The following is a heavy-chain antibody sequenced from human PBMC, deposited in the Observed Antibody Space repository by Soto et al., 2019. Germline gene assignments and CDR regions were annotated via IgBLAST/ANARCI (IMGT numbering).Heavy chain of an antibody. J-gene: IGHJ6*02. D-gene: IGHD4-4*01. Sequence: EVQLVESGGGLVQPGGSLRLSCSASGFTFSSYAMHWVRQAPGKGLEYVSAISSNGGSTYYADSVKGRFTISRDNSKNTLYLQMSSLRAEDTAVYYCVKGGSNYGLGMDVWGQGTTVTVSS. CDR1: GFTFSSYA. V-gene: IGHV3-64D*06. CDR3: VKGGSNYGLGMDV. CDR2: ISSNGGST.